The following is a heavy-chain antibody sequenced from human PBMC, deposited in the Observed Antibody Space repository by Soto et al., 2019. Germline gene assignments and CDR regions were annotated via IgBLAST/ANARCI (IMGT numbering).Heavy chain of an antibody. D-gene: IGHD3-22*01. J-gene: IGHJ4*02. CDR1: GFTFSSYG. CDR3: AREGYDSSGYYRFDY. Sequence: GSLRLSCAASGFTFSSYGMHWVRQAPGKGLEWVAVIWYDGSNKYYADSVKGRFTISRDNSKNTLYLQMNSLRAEDTAVYYCAREGYDSSGYYRFDYWGQGTLVTVSS. CDR2: IWYDGSNK. V-gene: IGHV3-33*01.